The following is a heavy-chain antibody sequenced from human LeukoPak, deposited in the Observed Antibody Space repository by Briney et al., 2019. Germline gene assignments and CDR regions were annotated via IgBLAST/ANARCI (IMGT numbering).Heavy chain of an antibody. V-gene: IGHV3-21*01. CDR1: GFTFSSYS. J-gene: IGHJ4*02. Sequence: PGGSLRLSCAASGFTFSSYSMNWVRQAPGKVLERVSSISSSSSYIYYADSVKGRFTISRDNAKNSLYLQMNSLRAEDTAVYYCARVGPSVGDYAYWGQGTLVTVSS. CDR2: ISSSSSYI. CDR3: ARVGPSVGDYAY. D-gene: IGHD4-17*01.